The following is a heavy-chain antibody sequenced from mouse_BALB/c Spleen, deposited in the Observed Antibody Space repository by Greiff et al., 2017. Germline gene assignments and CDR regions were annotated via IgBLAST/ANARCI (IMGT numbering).Heavy chain of an antibody. CDR2: IRNKANGYTT. V-gene: IGHV7-3*02. D-gene: IGHD1-1*01. CDR1: GFTFTDYY. CDR3: ARNYYGSRNYFDY. Sequence: EVKVVESGGGLVQPGGSLRLSCATSGFTFTDYYMSWVRQPPGKALEWLGFIRNKANGYTTEYSASVKGRFTISRDNSQSILYLQMNTLRAEDSATYYCARNYYGSRNYFDYWGQGTTLTVSS. J-gene: IGHJ2*01.